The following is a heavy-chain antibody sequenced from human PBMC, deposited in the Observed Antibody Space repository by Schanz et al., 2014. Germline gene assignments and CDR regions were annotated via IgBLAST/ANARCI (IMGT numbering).Heavy chain of an antibody. V-gene: IGHV4-4*07. CDR2: IFTSGST. Sequence: QVQLQESGPGLVKPSETLSLTCTVSGGSISSYYWSWIRQPAGKGLEWIGRIFTSGSTDYNPSLKIGVTLSLETSKTQFSLTLSSVTAADTAVYYCARGIQAWLQWYFDYWGQGTLVTVSS. D-gene: IGHD5-18*01. J-gene: IGHJ4*02. CDR1: GGSISSYY. CDR3: ARGIQAWLQWYFDY.